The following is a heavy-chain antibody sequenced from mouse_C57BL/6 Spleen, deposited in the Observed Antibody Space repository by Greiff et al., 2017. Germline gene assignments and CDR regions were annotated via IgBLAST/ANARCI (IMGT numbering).Heavy chain of an antibody. Sequence: EVMLVESGGGLVKPGGSLKLSCAASGFTFSSYAMSWVRPTPEQRLEWVATISDGGSYTYYPDNVKGRFTISRDNAKNNLYLQMSHLKSEATAMYYCAREDDSAWFAYWGQGTLVTVSA. CDR2: ISDGGSYT. D-gene: IGHD2-4*01. J-gene: IGHJ3*01. CDR1: GFTFSSYA. V-gene: IGHV5-4*01. CDR3: AREDDSAWFAY.